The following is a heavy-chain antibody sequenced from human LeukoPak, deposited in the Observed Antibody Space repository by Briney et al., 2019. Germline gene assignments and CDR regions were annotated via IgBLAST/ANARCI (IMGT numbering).Heavy chain of an antibody. J-gene: IGHJ4*02. V-gene: IGHV3-23*01. D-gene: IGHD3-3*01. CDR1: GFTFSSYA. CDR2: ISGSGGST. CDR3: AKASRNYDFWSGYSDY. Sequence: GGSLRLSCAASGFTFSSYAMSWVRQAPGKGLEWVSAISGSGGSTYYADSVKGRFTISRDNSKNTLYLQMNSLRAEDTAVYYCAKASRNYDFWSGYSDYWGQGTLVTVSS.